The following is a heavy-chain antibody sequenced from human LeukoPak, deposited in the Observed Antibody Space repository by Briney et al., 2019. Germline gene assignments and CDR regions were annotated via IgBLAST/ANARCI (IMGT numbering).Heavy chain of an antibody. J-gene: IGHJ4*02. Sequence: SETLSLTCAVYGGSFSGYYWSWIRQPPGKGLEWTGEINHSGSTNYNPSLKSRVTISVDTSKNQFSLKLSSVTAADTAVYYCARETFYSGCFRYWGQGTLVTVSS. CDR1: GGSFSGYY. D-gene: IGHD5-12*01. CDR3: ARETFYSGCFRY. V-gene: IGHV4-34*01. CDR2: INHSGST.